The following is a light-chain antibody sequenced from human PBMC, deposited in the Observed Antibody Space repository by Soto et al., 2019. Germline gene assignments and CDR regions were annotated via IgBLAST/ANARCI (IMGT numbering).Light chain of an antibody. V-gene: IGLV1-44*01. Sequence: QSVLTQPPSASGTPGQRVTISCSGSSSNIGSNTVNWYQQLPGTAPKLLIYSNNQRPSGVPDRFSGSKSGTSASLAISGLLSEDEADYYCAAWDVSLNGVVFGGGTKLTVL. CDR1: SSNIGSNT. J-gene: IGLJ2*01. CDR2: SNN. CDR3: AAWDVSLNGVV.